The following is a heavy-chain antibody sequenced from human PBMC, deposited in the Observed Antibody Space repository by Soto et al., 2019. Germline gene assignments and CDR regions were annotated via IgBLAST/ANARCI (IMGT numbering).Heavy chain of an antibody. CDR1: GGSISSSSYY. Sequence: QLQLQESGPGLVKPSETLSLTCTVSGGSISSSSYYWGWIRQPPGKGLEWIGSIYYSGGTYYNPSLKRRVTRSVDPPKTQSSLELSSVTAAAPAVYSCATLGVGGLGSWGQGALVSVSS. V-gene: IGHV4-39*01. CDR2: IYYSGGT. J-gene: IGHJ4*02. CDR3: ATLGVGGLGS. D-gene: IGHD3-16*01.